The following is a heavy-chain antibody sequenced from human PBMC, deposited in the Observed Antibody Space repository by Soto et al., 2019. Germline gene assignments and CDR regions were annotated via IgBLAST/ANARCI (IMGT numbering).Heavy chain of an antibody. CDR3: AREGGYVDY. D-gene: IGHD1-1*01. J-gene: IGHJ4*02. Sequence: SETLSLTCTVSGGPIRSSSHYWGWIRQSPGTGLEWIGSIDESGDSYYNPSLKSRVTISVDTSKNQFSLKLISVTGADSAIDDCAREGGYVDYWGQGTLVTVSS. V-gene: IGHV4-39*02. CDR1: GGPIRSSSHY. CDR2: IDESGDS.